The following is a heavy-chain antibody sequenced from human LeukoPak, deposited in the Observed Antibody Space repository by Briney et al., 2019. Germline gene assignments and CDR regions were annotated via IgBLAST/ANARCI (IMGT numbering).Heavy chain of an antibody. Sequence: AEGSLRLSCAASGFTFSSYGMHWVRQAPGKGLEWVAVISYDGSNKYYADSVKGRFTISRDNSKNTLYLQMNSLSAEDTAVYYCTQDTDYFDYWGQGTLVTVSS. CDR3: TQDTDYFDY. J-gene: IGHJ4*02. CDR2: ISYDGSNK. CDR1: GFTFSSYG. V-gene: IGHV3-30*18.